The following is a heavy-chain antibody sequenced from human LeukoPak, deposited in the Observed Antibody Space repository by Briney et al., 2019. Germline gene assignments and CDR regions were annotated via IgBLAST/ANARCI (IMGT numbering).Heavy chain of an antibody. CDR3: ARARDIVVVPAAEYYDFWSGYWEFDY. J-gene: IGHJ4*02. V-gene: IGHV1-69*13. CDR1: GGTFSSYA. CDR2: IIPIFGTA. D-gene: IGHD2-2*01. Sequence: SVKVSCKASGGTFSSYAISWVQQAPGQGLEWMGGIIPIFGTANYAQKFQGRVTITADESTSTAYMELSSLRSEDTAVYYCARARDIVVVPAAEYYDFWSGYWEFDYWGQGTLVTVSS.